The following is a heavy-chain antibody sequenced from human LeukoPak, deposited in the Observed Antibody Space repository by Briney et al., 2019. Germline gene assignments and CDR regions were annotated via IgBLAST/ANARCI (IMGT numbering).Heavy chain of an antibody. J-gene: IGHJ4*02. Sequence: GGSLRLSCAASGFTFSSYAMSWVRRAPGKGLEWVSAISGSGGSTYYADSVKGRFTISRDNSKNTLYLQMNSLRAEDTAVYYCAKRWDGSGSYFFDYWGQGTLVTVSS. CDR2: ISGSGGST. CDR3: AKRWDGSGSYFFDY. CDR1: GFTFSSYA. V-gene: IGHV3-23*01. D-gene: IGHD3-10*01.